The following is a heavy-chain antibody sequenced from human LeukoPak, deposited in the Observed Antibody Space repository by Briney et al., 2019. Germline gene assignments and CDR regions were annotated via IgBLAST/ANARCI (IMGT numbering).Heavy chain of an antibody. V-gene: IGHV4-39*07. CDR1: GGSISSSSYY. Sequence: ASETLSLTCTVSGGSISSSSYYWGWIRQPPGKGLEWIGSIYYSGSTYYNPSLKSRVTISVDTSKNQFSLKLSSVTAADTAVYYCATTVVPTSIAAFDIWGRGTMVTVSS. J-gene: IGHJ3*02. CDR2: IYYSGST. D-gene: IGHD2-2*01. CDR3: ATTVVPTSIAAFDI.